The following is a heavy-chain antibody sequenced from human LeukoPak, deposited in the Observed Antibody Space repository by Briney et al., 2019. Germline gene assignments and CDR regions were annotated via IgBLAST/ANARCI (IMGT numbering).Heavy chain of an antibody. V-gene: IGHV1-46*01. D-gene: IGHD3-16*01. CDR3: ARDWSLGGSYANNWFDP. Sequence: EASVKVSCKVSGYTLTELSMHWVRQAPGQGLEWMGVINPSGGSTSYAQKFQGRVTMTRDTSTSTVYMELSSLRSEDTAVYYCARDWSLGGSYANNWFDPWGQGTLVTVSS. CDR2: INPSGGST. J-gene: IGHJ5*02. CDR1: GYTLTELS.